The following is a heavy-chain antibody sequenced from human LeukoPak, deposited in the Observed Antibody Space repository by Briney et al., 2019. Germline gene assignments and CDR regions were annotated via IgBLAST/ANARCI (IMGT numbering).Heavy chain of an antibody. CDR3: ARDLDYYGSGNDY. V-gene: IGHV3-48*02. D-gene: IGHD3-10*01. J-gene: IGHJ4*02. Sequence: GGSLRLSCADSGFTFSRYSMNWVRQAPGKGLEWVSYISNRISTIYYADSVKGRFTISRDNAKNSLYLQMNSLRDEDTAVYYCARDLDYYGSGNDYWGQGTLVTVSS. CDR2: ISNRISTI. CDR1: GFTFSRYS.